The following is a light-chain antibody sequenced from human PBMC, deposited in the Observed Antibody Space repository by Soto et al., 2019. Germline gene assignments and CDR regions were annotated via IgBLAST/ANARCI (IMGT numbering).Light chain of an antibody. CDR1: QSVSGTY. CDR3: QQYGTLPTT. Sequence: ESVLTQSPGILSLSPGERATLSCRASQSVSGTYLAWYQQTPGQAPRLLIYGASSRATGIPDRFSGSGAGTDFTLTISRLEPADFTVYYCQQYGTLPTTFGPGTKVDVK. J-gene: IGKJ3*01. CDR2: GAS. V-gene: IGKV3-20*01.